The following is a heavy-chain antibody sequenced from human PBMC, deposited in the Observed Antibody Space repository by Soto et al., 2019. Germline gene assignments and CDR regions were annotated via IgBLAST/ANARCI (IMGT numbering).Heavy chain of an antibody. CDR2: LYVGGST. V-gene: IGHV3-53*01. J-gene: IGHJ4*01. CDR3: ARARGGGAITFNYYLDY. CDR1: GFTVSNNY. D-gene: IGHD3-16*01. Sequence: GGSLRLSCAASGFTVSNNYMTWFRQAPGKGLEWVSGLYVGGSTYYGDSVKGRFTISRDNSKNTLYLQMHSLSAEDTAMYYWARARGGGAITFNYYLDYWAHGIQVTVSS.